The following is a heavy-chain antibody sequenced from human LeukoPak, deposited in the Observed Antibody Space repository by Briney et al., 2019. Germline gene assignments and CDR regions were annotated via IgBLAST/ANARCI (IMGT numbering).Heavy chain of an antibody. CDR2: IKTTPDGGPT. V-gene: IGHV3-15*01. CDR1: GVTFSTKS. CDR3: TTERSCGGGSCSYY. D-gene: IGHD2-15*01. Sequence: GGSVSFYCAVSGVTFSTKSLNWVRQAPGKGLEWVGRIKTTPDGGPTDYAAPVIGRFTISRDDSKNTLYLQMNSLQTEDTAVYYCTTERSCGGGSCSYYWGGGTGDTVSS. J-gene: IGHJ4*02.